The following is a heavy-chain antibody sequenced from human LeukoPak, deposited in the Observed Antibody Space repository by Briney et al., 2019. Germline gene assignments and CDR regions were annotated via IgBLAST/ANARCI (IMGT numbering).Heavy chain of an antibody. J-gene: IGHJ4*02. D-gene: IGHD2-15*01. CDR3: ARVSGDFHH. CDR1: GASISSAGYY. Sequence: SETLSLTCTVSGASISSAGYYFNWYRQHPGEGLEWVGHVDNSGRTSYNPSLESRVTISTDSSKNQFSLNFNSVTAADTAVYYCARVSGDFHHWGQGTLVTVSS. V-gene: IGHV4-31*03. CDR2: VDNSGRT.